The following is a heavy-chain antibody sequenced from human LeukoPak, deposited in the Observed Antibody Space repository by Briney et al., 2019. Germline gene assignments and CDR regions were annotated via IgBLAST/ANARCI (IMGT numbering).Heavy chain of an antibody. CDR1: GYTFINYG. D-gene: IGHD3-16*01. J-gene: IGHJ4*02. CDR3: ARDWGRETYYPDY. CDR2: ISAYNGNT. V-gene: IGHV1-18*01. Sequence: ASVKVSCKASGYTFINYGITWVRQAPGQGLEWMGWISAYNGNTNYAQILQGRFTMTTDTSTNTAYMELRSLRSDDTAVYYCARDWGRETYYPDYWGQGTLVTVSS.